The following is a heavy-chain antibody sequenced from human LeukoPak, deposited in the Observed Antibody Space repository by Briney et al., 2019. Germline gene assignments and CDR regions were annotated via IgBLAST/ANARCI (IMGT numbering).Heavy chain of an antibody. V-gene: IGHV3-30*04. Sequence: GGSLRLSCTASGVTLSNYAMHWVRRPPGRGLEWVAVISFDGTNKYYGDSVEGRFSVSRDNSKNTLYLQMNSLRPDDTAMYYCATDYGDYEPIAYWSEGTLVTVSS. J-gene: IGHJ4*02. CDR3: ATDYGDYEPIAY. CDR2: ISFDGTNK. D-gene: IGHD4-17*01. CDR1: GVTLSNYA.